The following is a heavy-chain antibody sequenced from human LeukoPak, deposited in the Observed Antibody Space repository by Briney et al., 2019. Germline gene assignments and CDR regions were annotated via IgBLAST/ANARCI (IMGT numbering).Heavy chain of an antibody. CDR3: ARDTVYCGGDCYSDY. D-gene: IGHD2-21*02. CDR1: GFTFSSYW. V-gene: IGHV3-7*01. Sequence: PGGSLRLSCAASGFTFSSYWMSWVRQAPGKGLEWVANIKQDGSEKYYVDSVKGRFTISRDNAKNSLYLQMNSLRAEDTAVYYCARDTVYCGGDCYSDYWGQGTLVTVSS. CDR2: IKQDGSEK. J-gene: IGHJ4*02.